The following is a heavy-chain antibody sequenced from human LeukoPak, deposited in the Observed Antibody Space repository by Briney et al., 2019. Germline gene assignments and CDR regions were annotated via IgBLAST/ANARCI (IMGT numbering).Heavy chain of an antibody. V-gene: IGHV3-11*06. J-gene: IGHJ4*02. Sequence: GGSPRLSCAASGFTFSDYYMSWIRQAPGKGLEWVSSISSSSSYIYYADSVKGRFTISRDNAKNSLYLQMNSLRAEDTAVYYCARVKSDYGDYDYWGQGTLVTVSS. CDR1: GFTFSDYY. D-gene: IGHD4-17*01. CDR2: ISSSSSYI. CDR3: ARVKSDYGDYDY.